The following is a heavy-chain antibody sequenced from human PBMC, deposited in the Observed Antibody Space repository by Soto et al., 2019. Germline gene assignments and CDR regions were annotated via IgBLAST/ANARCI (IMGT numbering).Heavy chain of an antibody. CDR3: ARDPVAVAVSYYGMDV. CDR1: GDSVPSNSAA. V-gene: IGHV6-1*01. Sequence: SQTLSLTCAISGDSVPSNSAAWNWIRQSPSRGLEWLGRTYYRSKWYNDYAVSVKSRITINPDTSKNQFSLQLNSVTPEDTAVYYCARDPVAVAVSYYGMDVWGQGTTVTVSS. D-gene: IGHD6-19*01. J-gene: IGHJ6*02. CDR2: TYYRSKWYN.